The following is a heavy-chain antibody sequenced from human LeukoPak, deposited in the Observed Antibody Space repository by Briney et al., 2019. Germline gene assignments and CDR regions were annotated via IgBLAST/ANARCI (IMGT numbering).Heavy chain of an antibody. CDR1: GGSISSSSYY. V-gene: IGHV4-39*06. CDR3: AREIRFLEWLPTPAYYYMDV. CDR2: IYYSGST. J-gene: IGHJ6*03. D-gene: IGHD3-3*01. Sequence: SETLSLTCTVSGGSISSSSYYWGWIRQPPGQGLEWIGSIYYSGSTYYNPSLKSRVTISVDTSKNQFPLKLSSVTAADTAVYYCAREIRFLEWLPTPAYYYMDVWGKGTTVTVSS.